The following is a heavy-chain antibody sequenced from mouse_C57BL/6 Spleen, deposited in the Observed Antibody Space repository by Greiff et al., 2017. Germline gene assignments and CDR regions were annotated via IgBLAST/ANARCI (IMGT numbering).Heavy chain of an antibody. CDR2: INPNNGGT. J-gene: IGHJ1*03. CDR3: ARSGSSKGYFDV. V-gene: IGHV1-26*01. D-gene: IGHD1-1*01. Sequence: EVQLQQSGPELVKPGASVKISCKASGYTFTDYYMNWVKQSHGKSLEWIGDINPNNGGTSYNQKFKGKATLTVDKSSSTAYMELRSLTSEDSAVYYCARSGSSKGYFDVWGTGTTVTVSS. CDR1: GYTFTDYY.